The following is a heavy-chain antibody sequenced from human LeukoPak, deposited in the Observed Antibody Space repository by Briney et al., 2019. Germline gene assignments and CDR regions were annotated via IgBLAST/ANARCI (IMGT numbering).Heavy chain of an antibody. CDR1: GGSISSSNW. CDR3: ARVSYYYDSSGYYNRYFDL. D-gene: IGHD3-22*01. J-gene: IGHJ2*01. CDR2: IYHSGST. Sequence: SGTLSLTCAVSGGSISSSNWWSWVRQPPGKGLEWIGEIYHSGSTSYNPSLKSRVTISLDKSKNQFSLKLTSVTAADTAVYYCARVSYYYDSSGYYNRYFDLWGRGTLVTVSS. V-gene: IGHV4-4*02.